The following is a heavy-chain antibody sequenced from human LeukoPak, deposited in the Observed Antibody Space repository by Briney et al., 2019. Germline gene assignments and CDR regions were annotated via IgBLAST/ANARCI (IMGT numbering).Heavy chain of an antibody. CDR1: GYTFTNYA. CDR3: ARDQGSGQNEFDY. V-gene: IGHV7-4-1*02. CDR2: INTNTANP. Sequence: ASVKVSCKASGYTFTNYAMDWVRQAPGQGLEWMGWINTNTANPTYAQGFTGRFVFSLDTSVSTAYLQISSLKAEDTAVYYCARDQGSGQNEFDYWGQGTLVTVSS. D-gene: IGHD3-10*01. J-gene: IGHJ4*02.